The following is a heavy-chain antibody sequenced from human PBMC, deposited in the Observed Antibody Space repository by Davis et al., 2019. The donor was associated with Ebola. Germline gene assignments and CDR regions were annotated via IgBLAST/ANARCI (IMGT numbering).Heavy chain of an antibody. V-gene: IGHV1-18*01. Sequence: ASVKVSCKASGYTFTSYGISWVRQAPGQGLEWMGWISAYNGNTNYAQKLQGRVTMTTDTSTSTAYMELRSLRSDDTAVYYCARDRQYYGSGRYSAGGSPSYGMDVWGQGTTVTVSS. J-gene: IGHJ6*02. CDR3: ARDRQYYGSGRYSAGGSPSYGMDV. CDR2: ISAYNGNT. D-gene: IGHD3-10*01. CDR1: GYTFTSYG.